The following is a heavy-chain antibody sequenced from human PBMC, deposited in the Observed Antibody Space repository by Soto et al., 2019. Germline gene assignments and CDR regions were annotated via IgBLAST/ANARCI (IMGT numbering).Heavy chain of an antibody. CDR3: ARDATSMVRGTNNWFDP. D-gene: IGHD3-10*01. CDR2: ISGNGIAT. CDR1: GFIVSDHA. Sequence: GGSLRLSCEASGFIVSDHAMSWVRQAPGKXLEGVSAISGNGIATYYADSVKGRFTISRDNSKNTLYLQLNRLRADDTAVYYCARDATSMVRGTNNWFDPWGQGTLVTVSS. V-gene: IGHV3-23*01. J-gene: IGHJ5*02.